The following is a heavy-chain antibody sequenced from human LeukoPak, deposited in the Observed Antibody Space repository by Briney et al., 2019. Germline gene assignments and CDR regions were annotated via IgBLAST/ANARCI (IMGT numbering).Heavy chain of an antibody. CDR1: GGSISSYY. CDR3: ARMRSGSYLYYFDY. D-gene: IGHD1-26*01. Sequence: SETLSLTCTVSGGSISSYYWSWIRQPAGKGLEWIGRIYTSGSTNYNPSLKSQVTMSVDTSKNQFSLKLSSVTAADTAVYYCARMRSGSYLYYFDYWGQGTLVTVSS. J-gene: IGHJ4*02. CDR2: IYTSGST. V-gene: IGHV4-4*07.